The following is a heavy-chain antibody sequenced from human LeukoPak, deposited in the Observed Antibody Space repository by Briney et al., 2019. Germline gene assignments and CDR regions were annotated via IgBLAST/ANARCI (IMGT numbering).Heavy chain of an antibody. Sequence: PGGSLRLSCAASGFTFINYEMDWVRQAPGKGLEWVSYISGSGTTIFYADSVKGRFTISRDNAKNSLYLQMNSLRAEDTAVYYCVASDDYDDYYFDHWGQGTLVTVSS. CDR2: ISGSGTTI. CDR3: VASDDYDDYYFDH. V-gene: IGHV3-48*03. D-gene: IGHD4-17*01. CDR1: GFTFINYE. J-gene: IGHJ4*02.